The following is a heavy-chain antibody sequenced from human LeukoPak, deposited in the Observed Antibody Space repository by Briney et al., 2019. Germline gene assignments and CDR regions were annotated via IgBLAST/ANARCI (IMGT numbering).Heavy chain of an antibody. J-gene: IGHJ6*03. Sequence: ASVKVSCKASGGTFSSYAISWVRQAPGQGLEWMGGIIPIFGTANYAQKFQGRVTITADESTSTAYMELSSLRSEDTAVYYCARAERATPGYCSSTSCYSYYYYYMDVWGKGTTVTVSS. CDR2: IIPIFGTA. CDR1: GGTFSSYA. D-gene: IGHD2-2*03. CDR3: ARAERATPGYCSSTSCYSYYYYYMDV. V-gene: IGHV1-69*13.